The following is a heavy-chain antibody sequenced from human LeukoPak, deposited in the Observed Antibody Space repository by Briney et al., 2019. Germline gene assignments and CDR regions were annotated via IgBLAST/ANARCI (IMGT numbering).Heavy chain of an antibody. CDR3: ASVYKYGMDV. V-gene: IGHV3-64D*06. CDR2: ISSNGGST. CDR1: GFTFSSYA. Sequence: GGSLRLSCSASGFTFSSYAMHWVRQAPGKGLEYVSAISSNGGSTYYADSVKGRFTISRDNSKNTLYLQMSSLRAEDTAVYYCASVYKYGMDVWGQGTTVIVSS. J-gene: IGHJ6*02.